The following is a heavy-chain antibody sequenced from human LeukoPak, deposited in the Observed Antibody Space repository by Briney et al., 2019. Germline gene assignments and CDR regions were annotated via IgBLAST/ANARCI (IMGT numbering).Heavy chain of an antibody. D-gene: IGHD3-10*01. V-gene: IGHV4-34*01. Sequence: PSETLSLTCAVYGGSFSGYYWSWIRQPPGKGLEWIGEINHSGSTNYNPSLKSRVTISVDTSKNQFSLKLSSVTAADTAVYYCARGRAYYYGSGSYNWFDPWGQGTLVTVSS. CDR3: ARGRAYYYGSGSYNWFDP. CDR1: GGSFSGYY. J-gene: IGHJ5*02. CDR2: INHSGST.